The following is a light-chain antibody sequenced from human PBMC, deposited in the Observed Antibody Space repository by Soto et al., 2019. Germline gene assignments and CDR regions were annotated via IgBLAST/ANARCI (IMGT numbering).Light chain of an antibody. J-gene: IGKJ4*01. Sequence: DIQMTQSPSTLSGSVGDRVTITCRASQTISSWLAWYQQKPGKAHNLLIYAASSLQSGVQSRFSGSGSGADFTLTIRSLQPEDFATYYCKQSYSTPPAVGGGTKVDIK. V-gene: IGKV1-39*01. CDR3: KQSYSTPPA. CDR2: AAS. CDR1: QTISSW.